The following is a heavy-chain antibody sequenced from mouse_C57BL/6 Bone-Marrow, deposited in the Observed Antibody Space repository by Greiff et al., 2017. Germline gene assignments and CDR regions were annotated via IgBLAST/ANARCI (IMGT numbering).Heavy chain of an antibody. CDR2: IYPTSGRT. V-gene: IGHV1-55*01. D-gene: IGHD4-1*01. CDR3: AISGPLGRGFDY. J-gene: IGHJ2*01. Sequence: QVQLQQPGAELVKPGASVKMSCKASGYTFTSYWITWVKQRPGQGLEWIGDIYPTSGRTNYNEKFKSKAILTVDTSSNTAYMQLRSLTSEDAAVFYCAISGPLGRGFDYWGQGTTLTVSA. CDR1: GYTFTSYW.